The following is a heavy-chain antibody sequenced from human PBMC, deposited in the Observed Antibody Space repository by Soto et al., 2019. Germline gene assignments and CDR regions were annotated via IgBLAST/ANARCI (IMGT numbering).Heavy chain of an antibody. J-gene: IGHJ5*02. Sequence: SETLSLTCTVSGASISIYYWSWIRQPPGKGLEWIGNIYYSGSTNYNPSLKSRVTISEDTSKNQFSLKLRSVTAADTAVYYCTRGGDSSRTGWFDPWGQGTLVTVSS. D-gene: IGHD6-13*01. CDR2: IYYSGST. CDR1: GASISIYY. V-gene: IGHV4-59*01. CDR3: TRGGDSSRTGWFDP.